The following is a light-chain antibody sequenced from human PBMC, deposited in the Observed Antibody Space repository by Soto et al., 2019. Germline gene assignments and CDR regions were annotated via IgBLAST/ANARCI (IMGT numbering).Light chain of an antibody. J-gene: IGLJ1*01. CDR1: SSDVGGYKY. Sequence: QSALTQPPSASGSPGQSVTISCTGTSSDVGGYKYVSWYQQQPGKAPNLMIYEVTKRPSGVPDRFSGSKSGNTASLTISGLQAEDEADYYCGSYAGDKRVFGTGTKLTVL. CDR2: EVT. V-gene: IGLV2-8*01. CDR3: GSYAGDKRV.